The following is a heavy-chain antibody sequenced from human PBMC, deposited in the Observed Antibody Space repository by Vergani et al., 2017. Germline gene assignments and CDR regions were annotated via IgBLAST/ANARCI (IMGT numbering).Heavy chain of an antibody. CDR3: ARGNDYGDVDY. D-gene: IGHD4-17*01. V-gene: IGHV4-30-2*01. Sequence: QVQLQQSGSGLVKPSQTLSLTCAVSGVSISSGGYSWSWIRQPPVKGLEWIGYIYHSGSTYYNPSLKSRVSISVDMSKNKFSLKLSSVTAADTAVYYCARGNDYGDVDYWGQGTLVTVSS. CDR1: GVSISSGGYS. J-gene: IGHJ4*02. CDR2: IYHSGST.